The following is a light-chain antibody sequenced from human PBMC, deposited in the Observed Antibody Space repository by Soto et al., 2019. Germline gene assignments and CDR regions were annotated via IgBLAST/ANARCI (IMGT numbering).Light chain of an antibody. CDR3: SSYTSSSTYV. V-gene: IGLV2-14*01. CDR1: SSGVGGYNY. J-gene: IGLJ1*01. Sequence: TQPASWTGSPGRASTITYTGTSSGVGGYNYVSWYQQHPGKAPKLMIYEVSNRPSGVSNRFSGSKSGNTASLTISGLQAEDEADYYCSSYTSSSTYVFGSGTKV. CDR2: EVS.